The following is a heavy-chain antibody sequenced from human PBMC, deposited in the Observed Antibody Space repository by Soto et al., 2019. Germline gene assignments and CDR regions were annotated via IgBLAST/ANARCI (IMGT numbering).Heavy chain of an antibody. Sequence: QVQLVQSGAEVKKPGSSVKVSCKASGGTFSSYAISWVRQAPGQGLEWMGGIIPIFGTANYAQKFQGRVTITADESTSTAYMELGSLRSEDTAVYYCARDPMYVGGGWNWFDPWGQGTLVTVSS. CDR2: IIPIFGTA. CDR3: ARDPMYVGGGWNWFDP. CDR1: GGTFSSYA. V-gene: IGHV1-69*12. J-gene: IGHJ5*02. D-gene: IGHD6-19*01.